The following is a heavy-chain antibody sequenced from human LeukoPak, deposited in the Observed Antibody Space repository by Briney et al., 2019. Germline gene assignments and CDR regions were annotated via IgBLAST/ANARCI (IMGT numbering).Heavy chain of an antibody. D-gene: IGHD3-16*02. Sequence: SETLSVTCTVSGGSICTYYWSWIRQSPGKGLEWIGYIYVTGTRYNPYLQSRVTISVDRSRNQFFLKMSSVTAADTAVYYCARHIGGGIEAMDVWGKGTKVIVSS. CDR3: ARHIGGGIEAMDV. CDR2: IYVTGT. J-gene: IGHJ6*03. V-gene: IGHV4-59*08. CDR1: GGSICTYY.